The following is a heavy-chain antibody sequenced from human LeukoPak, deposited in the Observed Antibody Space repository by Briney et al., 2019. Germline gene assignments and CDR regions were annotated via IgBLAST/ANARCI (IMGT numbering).Heavy chain of an antibody. Sequence: SETLSLTCTVSGDSISSSNYFWGWIRQPPGKGLEWIGSMFHYGSTYYNASLKSRVTISLDTSKKQFSLKLRSVTAADTAVYYCARGGITSLLNWFDPWGQGILVTVSS. J-gene: IGHJ5*02. CDR1: GDSISSSNYF. V-gene: IGHV4-39*07. CDR3: ARGGITSLLNWFDP. CDR2: MFHYGST. D-gene: IGHD3-16*01.